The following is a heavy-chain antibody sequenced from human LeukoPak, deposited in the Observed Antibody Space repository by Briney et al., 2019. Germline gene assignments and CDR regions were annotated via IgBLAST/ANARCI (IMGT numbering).Heavy chain of an antibody. D-gene: IGHD3-22*01. Sequence: GRSLRLSCAASGFTFSSYSMNWVRQAPGKGLEWVSYISSSSSTIYYADSVKGRFTISRDNAKNSLYLQMNSLRDEDTAVYYCARELRSYYDSSGYSSSPYFDYWGQGTLVTVSS. J-gene: IGHJ4*02. CDR2: ISSSSSTI. V-gene: IGHV3-48*02. CDR3: ARELRSYYDSSGYSSSPYFDY. CDR1: GFTFSSYS.